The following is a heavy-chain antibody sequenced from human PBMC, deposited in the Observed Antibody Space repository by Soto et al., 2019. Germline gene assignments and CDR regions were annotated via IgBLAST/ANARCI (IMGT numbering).Heavy chain of an antibody. CDR2: IIPIFGTA. CDR1: GGTCSSYA. J-gene: IGHJ3*02. V-gene: IGHV1-69*13. D-gene: IGHD3-22*01. Sequence: SVKVSCKASGGTCSSYAISWVRQAPGQGLEWMGGIIPIFGTANYAQKFQGRVTITADESTSTAYMELSSLRSEDTAVYYCARDYYYDRDAFDIWGQGTMVTVSS. CDR3: ARDYYYDRDAFDI.